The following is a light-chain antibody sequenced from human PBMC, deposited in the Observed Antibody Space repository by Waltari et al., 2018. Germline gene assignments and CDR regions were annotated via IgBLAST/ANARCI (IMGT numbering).Light chain of an antibody. Sequence: EIVLTQSPGTLSLSPGERATLSCRASQNITSNYLAWYQQKPGQAPRLLIYAASSSATGIPDRFSGSGSVTDFTLSISRLEPQDFAVYYCQQYDNSPHTFGLGTKLEIK. CDR2: AAS. CDR1: QNITSNY. CDR3: QQYDNSPHT. J-gene: IGKJ2*01. V-gene: IGKV3-20*01.